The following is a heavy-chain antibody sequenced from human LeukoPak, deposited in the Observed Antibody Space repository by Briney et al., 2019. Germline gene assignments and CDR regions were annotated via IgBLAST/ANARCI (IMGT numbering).Heavy chain of an antibody. Sequence: PGGSLRLSCAASGFTFSSYGMSWVRQMPGKGLEWMGNIYPGDSDTRYSPSFQGQVTMSADKSISTAYLQWSSLKASDTAMYYCARRRYQQLDLDYWGQGTLVTVSS. CDR3: ARRRYQQLDLDY. D-gene: IGHD1-1*01. CDR1: GFTFSSYG. CDR2: IYPGDSDT. J-gene: IGHJ4*02. V-gene: IGHV5-51*01.